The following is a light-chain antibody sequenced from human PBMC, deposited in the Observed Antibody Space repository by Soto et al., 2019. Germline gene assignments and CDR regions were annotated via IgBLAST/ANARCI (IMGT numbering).Light chain of an antibody. CDR3: QQYGSSPPLT. Sequence: EIVLTQSPDTLSLSPGERATLSCRASQSVSSNSLAWYQQRPGQAPRLLIHGASSRAIGIPDRFSGSGSGTDFTLTISRLEPEDFVVYYCQQYGSSPPLTFGGGTKVEIK. V-gene: IGKV3-20*01. CDR1: QSVSSNS. J-gene: IGKJ4*01. CDR2: GAS.